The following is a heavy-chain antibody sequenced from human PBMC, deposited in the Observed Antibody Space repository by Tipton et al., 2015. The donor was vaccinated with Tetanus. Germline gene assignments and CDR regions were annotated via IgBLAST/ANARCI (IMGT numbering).Heavy chain of an antibody. D-gene: IGHD3-10*01. V-gene: IGHV3-11*01. CDR3: ARDVFPRNSYYRAFES. CDR1: GFSFSDYY. Sequence: SLRLSCAASGFSFSDYYMSWIRQAPGKGLEWLSFISHSGSVTYYADSVKGRFTISRDNVKNSVFLQMNSLRAEDTAVYYCARDVFPRNSYYRAFESWGQGTPVTVSS. CDR2: ISHSGSVT. J-gene: IGHJ4*02.